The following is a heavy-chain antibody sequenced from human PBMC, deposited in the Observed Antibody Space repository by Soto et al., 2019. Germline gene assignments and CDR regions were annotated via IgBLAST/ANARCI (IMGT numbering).Heavy chain of an antibody. CDR2: TYYRSKWYN. V-gene: IGHV6-1*01. J-gene: IGHJ6*02. CDR3: ARDDLAVAGTPPYYYYYYGMDV. Sequence: SQTLSLTCALSGDSVSTNSAAWNWIRQSPSRGLEWLGRTYYRSKWYNDYAVSVKSRITINPNTSKNQFSLQLNSVTPEDTAVYYCARDDLAVAGTPPYYYYYYGMDVWGQGTTVTVSS. CDR1: GDSVSTNSAA. D-gene: IGHD6-19*01.